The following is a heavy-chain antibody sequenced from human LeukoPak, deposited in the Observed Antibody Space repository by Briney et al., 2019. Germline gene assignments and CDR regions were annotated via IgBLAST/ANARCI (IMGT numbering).Heavy chain of an antibody. CDR1: GGTFSSYA. CDR3: ARAHFATDAFDI. CDR2: INPNTGGT. Sequence: ASVKVSCKASGGTFSSYAISWVRQAPGQGLEWMGWINPNTGGTNYAQKFQGRVTMTRDTSISTAYMELSRLRSDDTAVYYCARAHFATDAFDIWGQGTMVTVSS. V-gene: IGHV1-2*02. J-gene: IGHJ3*02.